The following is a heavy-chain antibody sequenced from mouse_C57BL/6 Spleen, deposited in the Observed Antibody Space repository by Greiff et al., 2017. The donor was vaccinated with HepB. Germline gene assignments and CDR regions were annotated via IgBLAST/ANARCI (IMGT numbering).Heavy chain of an antibody. CDR1: GFTFSDYY. Sequence: DVKLQESGGGLVQPGGSLKLSCAASGFTFSDYYMYWVRQTPEKRLEWVAYISNGGGSTYYPDTVKGRFTISRDNAKNTLYLQMSRLKSEDTAMYYCARYDYDGGLAYWGQGTLVTVSA. CDR2: ISNGGGST. J-gene: IGHJ3*01. D-gene: IGHD2-4*01. CDR3: ARYDYDGGLAY. V-gene: IGHV5-12*01.